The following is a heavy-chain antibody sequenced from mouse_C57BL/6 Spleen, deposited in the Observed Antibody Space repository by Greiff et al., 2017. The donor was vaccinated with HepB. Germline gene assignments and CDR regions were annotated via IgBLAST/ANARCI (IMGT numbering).Heavy chain of an antibody. CDR2: IRNKANGYTT. CDR3: ARYMGNGYYVYWYFDV. J-gene: IGHJ1*03. Sequence: DVQLVESGGGLVQPGGSLSLSCAASGFTFTDYYMSWVRQPPGKALEWLGFIRNKANGYTTEYSASVKGRFTISRDNSQSILYLQMNALRAEDSATYYCARYMGNGYYVYWYFDVWGTGTTVTVSS. V-gene: IGHV7-3*01. D-gene: IGHD2-3*01. CDR1: GFTFTDYY.